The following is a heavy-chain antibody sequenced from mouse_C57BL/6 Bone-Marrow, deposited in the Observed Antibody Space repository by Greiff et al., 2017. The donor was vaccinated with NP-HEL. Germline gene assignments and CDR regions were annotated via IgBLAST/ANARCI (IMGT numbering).Heavy chain of an antibody. D-gene: IGHD2-4*01. J-gene: IGHJ1*03. CDR3: ARIYYDSYWYFDV. CDR2: IYPRSGNT. CDR1: GYTFTSYG. V-gene: IGHV1-81*01. Sequence: QVQLQQSGAELARPGASVKLSCKASGYTFTSYGISWVKQRTGQGLEWIGEIYPRSGNTYYNEKFKGKATLTADKSSSTAYMELRSLTSEDSAVYFCARIYYDSYWYFDVWGTGTTVTVSS.